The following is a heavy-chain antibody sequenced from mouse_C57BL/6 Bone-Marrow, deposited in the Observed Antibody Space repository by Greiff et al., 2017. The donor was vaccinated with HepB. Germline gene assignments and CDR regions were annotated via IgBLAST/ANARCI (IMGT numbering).Heavy chain of an antibody. CDR1: GYSITSGYD. CDR2: ISYSGST. V-gene: IGHV3-1*01. J-gene: IGHJ2*01. Sequence: EVMLVESGPGMVKPSQSLSLTCTVTGYSITSGYDWHWIRHFPGNKLEWMGYISYSGSTNYNPSLKSRISITHDTSKNHFFLKLNSVTTEDTATYYCARDRVRGGFDYWGQGTTLTVSS. D-gene: IGHD2-14*01. CDR3: ARDRVRGGFDY.